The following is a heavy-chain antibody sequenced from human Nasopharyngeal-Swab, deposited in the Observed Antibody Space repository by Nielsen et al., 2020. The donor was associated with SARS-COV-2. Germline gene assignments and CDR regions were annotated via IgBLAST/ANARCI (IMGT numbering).Heavy chain of an antibody. V-gene: IGHV4-59*01. J-gene: IGHJ6*02. Sequence: SETLSLTCTVSGGSISSYYWSWIRQPPGKGLEWIGYIYYSGSTNYNPSLKSRVTISVDTSKNQFSLKLSSVTAADTAVYYCTGKCIADENMDVWGQGTTVTVSS. CDR2: IYYSGST. CDR3: TGKCIADENMDV. D-gene: IGHD6-13*01. CDR1: GGSISSYY.